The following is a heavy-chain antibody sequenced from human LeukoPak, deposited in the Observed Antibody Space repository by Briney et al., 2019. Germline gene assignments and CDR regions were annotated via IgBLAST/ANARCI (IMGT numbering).Heavy chain of an antibody. V-gene: IGHV3-48*03. D-gene: IGHD3-3*01. CDR1: GFTFSSYE. CDR2: ISSSGSTI. Sequence: PGGSLRLSCAASGFTFSSYEMNWVRQAPGKGLEWVSYISSSGSTIYYADSAKGRFTISRDNAKNSLYLQMNSLRAEDTAVYYCARDRLRIFGVVTYMFDYWGQGTLVTVSS. CDR3: ARDRLRIFGVVTYMFDY. J-gene: IGHJ4*02.